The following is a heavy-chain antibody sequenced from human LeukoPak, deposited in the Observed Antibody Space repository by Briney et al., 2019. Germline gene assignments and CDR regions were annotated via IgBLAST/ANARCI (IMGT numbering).Heavy chain of an antibody. J-gene: IGHJ4*02. V-gene: IGHV1-69*01. CDR1: GGTFSSYA. Sequence: SVKVSCKASGGTFSSYAISWVRQAPGQGLEWMGGIIPIFGTANCAQKFQGRVTITADESTSTAYMELSSLRSEDTAVYYCAIPAALSEYYFDYWGQGTLVTVSS. D-gene: IGHD2-2*01. CDR3: AIPAALSEYYFDY. CDR2: IIPIFGTA.